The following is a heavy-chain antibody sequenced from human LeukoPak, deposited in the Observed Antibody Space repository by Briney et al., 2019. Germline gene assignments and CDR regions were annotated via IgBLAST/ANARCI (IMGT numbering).Heavy chain of an antibody. CDR2: ISDSGANT. CDR3: AKGGEQVTWNFQN. D-gene: IGHD1/OR15-1a*01. Sequence: PGGSLRLSCTVSGFTVSSNSMSWVRQAPGKGLEWVSIISDSGANTYYADSVRGRFTISRDNSKNTLYLQMNSLRAEDTAVYYCAKGGEQVTWNFQNWGQGTLVTVSS. J-gene: IGHJ1*01. V-gene: IGHV3-23*01. CDR1: GFTVSSNS.